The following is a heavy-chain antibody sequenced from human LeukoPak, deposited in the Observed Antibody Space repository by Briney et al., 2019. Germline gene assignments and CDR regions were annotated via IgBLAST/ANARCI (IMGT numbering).Heavy chain of an antibody. CDR1: GFTFSSYA. V-gene: IGHV3-30*01. J-gene: IGHJ4*02. Sequence: PGGSLRLSCAASGFTFSSYAMHWVRQAPGKGLEWVAVISYDGSNKYYADSVKGRFTISRDNSKNTLYLQMNSLRAEDTAVYYCAGARSRYSSSPPLNYWGQGTLVTASS. CDR3: AGARSRYSSSPPLNY. D-gene: IGHD6-6*01. CDR2: ISYDGSNK.